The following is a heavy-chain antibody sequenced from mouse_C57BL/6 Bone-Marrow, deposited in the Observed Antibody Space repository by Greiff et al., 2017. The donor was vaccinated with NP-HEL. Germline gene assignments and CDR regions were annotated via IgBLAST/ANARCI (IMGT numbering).Heavy chain of an antibody. Sequence: VQLVESGAELVRPGASVKLSCKASGYTFTDYYINWVKQRPGQGLEWIARIYPGSGNTYYNEKFKGKATLTAEKSSSTAYMQLSSLTSEDSAVYFCARWDYGSSRDYWGQGTTLTVSS. CDR2: IYPGSGNT. V-gene: IGHV1-76*01. J-gene: IGHJ2*01. D-gene: IGHD1-1*01. CDR3: ARWDYGSSRDY. CDR1: GYTFTDYY.